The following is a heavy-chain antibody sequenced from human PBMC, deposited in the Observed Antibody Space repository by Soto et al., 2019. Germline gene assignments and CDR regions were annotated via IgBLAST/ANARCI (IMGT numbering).Heavy chain of an antibody. J-gene: IGHJ6*02. CDR3: ARHEGTGSPWNYGMDV. CDR2: IYYSGST. D-gene: IGHD1-1*01. V-gene: IGHV4-39*01. Sequence: TLSLTCTVSGGAIGISSNYWGWIRQPPGKGLEWIGSIYYSGSTYYNPSLKSRVTISVDTSKNQFSLKLSSVTAADTAVYYCARHEGTGSPWNYGMDVWGQGTTVTVSS. CDR1: GGAIGISSNY.